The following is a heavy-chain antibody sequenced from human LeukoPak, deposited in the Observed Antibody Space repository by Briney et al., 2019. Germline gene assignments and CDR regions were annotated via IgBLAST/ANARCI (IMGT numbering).Heavy chain of an antibody. CDR1: GGSMTTHH. CDR3: TTIKRGNIFGYFDF. V-gene: IGHV4-59*11. D-gene: IGHD5-18*01. Sequence: ASETLSLTCTVSGGSMTTHHWNWIRQTPGKGLEWIGYVFDSGRTKENPSLKGRVTLSADTSKNQLSLRLSSVTAADTAVYYCTTIKRGNIFGYFDFWGQGILVTVSS. CDR2: VFDSGRT. J-gene: IGHJ4*02.